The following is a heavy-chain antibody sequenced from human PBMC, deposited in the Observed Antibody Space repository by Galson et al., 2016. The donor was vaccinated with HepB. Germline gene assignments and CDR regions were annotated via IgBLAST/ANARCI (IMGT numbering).Heavy chain of an antibody. V-gene: IGHV3-15*01. Sequence: SLRLSCAATGFTFSKAWMSWVRQAPGKGLEWVGRIKSKADGETIDAAAPVKGRFIFSRDDSKNTLYLQMNSLKIEDTAVYYCTTDDYYEGSTYYPGFDSWGQGTLVTVPS. D-gene: IGHD3-22*01. CDR3: TTDDYYEGSTYYPGFDS. CDR2: IKSKADGETI. CDR1: GFTFSKAW. J-gene: IGHJ4*02.